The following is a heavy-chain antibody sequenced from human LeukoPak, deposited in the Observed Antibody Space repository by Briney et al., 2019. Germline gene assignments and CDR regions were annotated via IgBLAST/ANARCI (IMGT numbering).Heavy chain of an antibody. CDR3: ARDGGRYFGWLVY. V-gene: IGHV3-33*01. CDR1: GFTFSSYG. Sequence: GRSLRLSCAASGFTFSSYGMHWVRQAPGKGLEWVAVIWYDGSNKYYADSVKGRFTISRDNSKNTLYLQMNSLRAEDTAVYYCARDGGRYFGWLVYWGQGALVTVSS. J-gene: IGHJ4*02. D-gene: IGHD3-9*01. CDR2: IWYDGSNK.